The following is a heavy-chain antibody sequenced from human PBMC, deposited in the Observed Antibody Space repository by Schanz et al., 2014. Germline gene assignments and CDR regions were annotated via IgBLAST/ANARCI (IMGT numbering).Heavy chain of an antibody. CDR3: AKIRYDSSGYYLPYYGMDV. Sequence: EVPVVESGGGLVQPGGSLRLSCEASGFTLTSYALTWVRQAPGKGLEWVAGISGSGGSTDYADSVKGRFIIPRDNSKNTLYLQMNSLRAEDTAVYYCAKIRYDSSGYYLPYYGMDVWGQGTTVIVSS. V-gene: IGHV3-23*04. J-gene: IGHJ6*02. D-gene: IGHD3-22*01. CDR2: ISGSGGST. CDR1: GFTLTSYA.